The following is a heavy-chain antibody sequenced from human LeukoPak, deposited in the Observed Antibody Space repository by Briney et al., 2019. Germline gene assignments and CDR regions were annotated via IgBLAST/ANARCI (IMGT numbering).Heavy chain of an antibody. V-gene: IGHV4-59*12. CDR2: ISYSGSS. Sequence: SETLSLTCTVSGGSISSYYWSWIRQPPGKGLEWIGYISYSGSSNYNPSLKSRVSISVDTSKNQFSLKLSSVTAADTAVYYCARQGYCSGGSCYSVLDYWGQGTLVTVSS. D-gene: IGHD2-15*01. CDR1: GGSISSYY. CDR3: ARQGYCSGGSCYSVLDY. J-gene: IGHJ4*02.